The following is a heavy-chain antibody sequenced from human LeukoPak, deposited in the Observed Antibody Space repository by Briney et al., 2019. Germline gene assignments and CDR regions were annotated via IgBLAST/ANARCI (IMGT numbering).Heavy chain of an antibody. CDR1: GYTFTGYY. CDR3: ATLPTARS. V-gene: IGHV1-2*06. J-gene: IGHJ5*02. D-gene: IGHD2-21*02. Sequence: ASVKVSCKASGYTFTGYYMHWVRQAPGQGFEWVGRINPKSGDTDYTQKFQGRVTMTRDTSISTAYMEVRRLRSDDTAVYYCATLPTARSWGQGTLVTVSS. CDR2: INPKSGDT.